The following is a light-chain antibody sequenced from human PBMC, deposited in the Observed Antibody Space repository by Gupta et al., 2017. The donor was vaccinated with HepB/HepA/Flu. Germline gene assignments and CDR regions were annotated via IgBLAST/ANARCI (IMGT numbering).Light chain of an antibody. J-gene: IGKJ4*01. Sequence: EVVLTQSPATLSLSPGERATLSCRASQGVGSYLDWYQQRPGQAPRLLIYDASYRATGIPARFSGSGFGTDFTLTSSSPETEDFAVYYGQQRSNWPTFGRGTKVEIK. CDR2: DAS. CDR3: QQRSNWPT. V-gene: IGKV3-11*01. CDR1: QGVGSY.